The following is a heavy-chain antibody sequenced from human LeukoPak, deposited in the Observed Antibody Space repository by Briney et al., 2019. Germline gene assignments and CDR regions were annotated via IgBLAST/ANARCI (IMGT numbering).Heavy chain of an antibody. Sequence: GGSLRLSCSASGFTFTSYAMHWVRQAPEKGLEYVSAIGISGVSTYYADSVKGRFTISRDNSKNTLYLQMSTLRAEDTAVYYCVKGQMDYWGEGTLVTVST. V-gene: IGHV3-64D*06. CDR1: GFTFTSYA. CDR2: IGISGVST. CDR3: VKGQMDY. J-gene: IGHJ4*02. D-gene: IGHD5-24*01.